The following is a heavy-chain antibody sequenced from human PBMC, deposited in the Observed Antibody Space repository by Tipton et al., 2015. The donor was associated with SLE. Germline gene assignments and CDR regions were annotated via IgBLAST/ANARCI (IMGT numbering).Heavy chain of an antibody. D-gene: IGHD3-16*02. CDR2: IYYSGRT. V-gene: IGHV4-31*03. CDR1: GGSIRSGAYL. J-gene: IGHJ5*02. CDR3: AKYVWGSYRFNWFDP. Sequence: TLSLTCTFSGGSIRSGAYLWSWLRQHPGKGLEWIGYIYYSGRTYYNPSLKSRVTISVDTSRNQFSLRLTSVNAADTGVYYCAKYVWGSYRFNWFDPWGQGTPVTVSS.